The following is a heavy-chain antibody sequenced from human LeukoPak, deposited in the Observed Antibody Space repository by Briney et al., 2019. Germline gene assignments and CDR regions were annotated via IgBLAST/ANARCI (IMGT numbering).Heavy chain of an antibody. J-gene: IGHJ4*02. CDR1: GYTFTSYD. Sequence: ASVKVSCKTSGYTFTSYDISWVRQAPGQGLEWMGWISAYNGNTDYAQKLQGRVTMTTDTSTSTAYMELRSLRSDDTAVYYCARVPDSSAVGWDDYWGQGTLVTVSS. CDR2: ISAYNGNT. CDR3: ARVPDSSAVGWDDY. D-gene: IGHD3-22*01. V-gene: IGHV1-18*01.